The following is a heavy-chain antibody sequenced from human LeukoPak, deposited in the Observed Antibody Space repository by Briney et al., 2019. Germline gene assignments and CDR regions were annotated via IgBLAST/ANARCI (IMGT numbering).Heavy chain of an antibody. CDR3: ARAAADSHYYYYFYCMDV. Sequence: SQSLSPTRTVSAASTTSYYWSCIRQPPGKGLEWIGSIYYSGSTNYNPSLKSPVRISVDTSKNQFSLKRSSVTAAETAVYYCARAAADSHYYYYFYCMDVWGKGTTVTISS. CDR1: AASTTSYY. V-gene: IGHV4-59*12. D-gene: IGHD6-13*01. J-gene: IGHJ6*03. CDR2: IYYSGST.